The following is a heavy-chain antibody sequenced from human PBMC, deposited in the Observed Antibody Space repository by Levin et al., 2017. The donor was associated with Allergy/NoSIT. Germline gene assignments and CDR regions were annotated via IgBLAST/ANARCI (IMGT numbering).Heavy chain of an antibody. CDR2: ISYDGSNK. CDR1: GFTFSSYA. Sequence: GESLKISCAASGFTFSSYAMHWVRQAPGKGLEWVAVISYDGSNKYYADSVKGRFTISRDNSKNTLYLQMNSLRAEDTAVYYCARGRTLLEWLGGTGAFDIWGQGTMVTVSS. CDR3: ARGRTLLEWLGGTGAFDI. D-gene: IGHD5-12*01. V-gene: IGHV3-30-3*01. J-gene: IGHJ3*02.